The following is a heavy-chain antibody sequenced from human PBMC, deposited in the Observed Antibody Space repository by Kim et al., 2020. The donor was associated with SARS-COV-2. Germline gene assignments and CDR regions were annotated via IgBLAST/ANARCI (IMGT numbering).Heavy chain of an antibody. Sequence: GSLRLSCAASGFTFSSYAMHWVRQAPGKGLEWVAVISYDGSNKYYADSVKGRFTISRDNSKNTLYLQMNSLRAEDTAVYYCARDRSSNYYYGMDVWGQGTTVTVSS. D-gene: IGHD6-13*01. CDR3: ARDRSSNYYYGMDV. CDR1: GFTFSSYA. V-gene: IGHV3-30*04. CDR2: ISYDGSNK. J-gene: IGHJ6*02.